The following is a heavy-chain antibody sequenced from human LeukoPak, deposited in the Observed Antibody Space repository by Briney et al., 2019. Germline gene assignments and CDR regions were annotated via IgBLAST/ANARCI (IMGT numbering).Heavy chain of an antibody. Sequence: PGGSLRLSCAASGFTFSSYSMNWVRQAPGKGLEWVSSISSSSSYIYYADSVKGRFTISRDNSKNSLYLQMNSLRAEDTAVYYCARDSTYYYDSGSSRPHYFDNWGQGTLVTVSS. J-gene: IGHJ4*02. CDR2: ISSSSSYI. CDR3: ARDSTYYYDSGSSRPHYFDN. CDR1: GFTFSSYS. V-gene: IGHV3-21*01. D-gene: IGHD3-10*01.